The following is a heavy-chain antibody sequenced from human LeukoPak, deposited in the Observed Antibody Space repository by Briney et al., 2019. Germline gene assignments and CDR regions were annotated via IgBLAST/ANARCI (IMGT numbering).Heavy chain of an antibody. D-gene: IGHD3-3*01. J-gene: IGHJ6*03. Sequence: GGSLRLSCAASGFNFSSYGMHWVRQAPGKGLEWVAFIRYDGSNKYYADSVKGRFTISRDNSKNTLYLQMNSLRAEDTAVYYCAKTLLTYYDPLDYYMDVWGKGTTVTVSS. V-gene: IGHV3-30*02. CDR3: AKTLLTYYDPLDYYMDV. CDR1: GFNFSSYG. CDR2: IRYDGSNK.